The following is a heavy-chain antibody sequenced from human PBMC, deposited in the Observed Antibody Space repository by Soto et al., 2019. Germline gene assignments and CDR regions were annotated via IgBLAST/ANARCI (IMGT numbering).Heavy chain of an antibody. CDR2: INHSGST. CDR1: GGSFSGYY. J-gene: IGHJ4*02. D-gene: IGHD5-12*01. V-gene: IGHV4-34*01. Sequence: SETLSLTXAVYGGSFSGYYWSWIRQPPGKGLEWIGEINHSGSTNYNPSLKSRVTISVDTSKNQFSLKLSSVTAADTAVYYCARGPYRRDGYNPFDYWGQGTLVTVSS. CDR3: ARGPYRRDGYNPFDY.